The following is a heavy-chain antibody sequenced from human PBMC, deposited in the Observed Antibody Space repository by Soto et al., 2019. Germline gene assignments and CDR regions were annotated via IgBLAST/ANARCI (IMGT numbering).Heavy chain of an antibody. CDR1: GGTFSSYT. D-gene: IGHD3-22*01. CDR3: AHSPESTMLVCSDWYFDL. Sequence: QVQLVQSGAEVKKPGSSVKVSCKASGGTFSSYTISWVRQAPGQGLEWMGRIIPILGIANYAQKFQGRVTITADKSTITAYMELSSLRSEDTAVYYCAHSPESTMLVCSDWYFDLWGRGTLVTVSS. CDR2: IIPILGIA. J-gene: IGHJ2*01. V-gene: IGHV1-69*02.